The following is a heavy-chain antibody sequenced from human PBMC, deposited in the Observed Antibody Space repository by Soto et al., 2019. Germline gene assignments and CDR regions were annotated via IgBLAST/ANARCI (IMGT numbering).Heavy chain of an antibody. J-gene: IGHJ4*02. V-gene: IGHV1-18*01. CDR1: GYIFSNFG. CDR2: ISAYNGNT. D-gene: IGHD1-26*01. CDR3: ARASEGGVGTTYY. Sequence: GASVKVSCKTSGYIFSNFGISWMREVPGQGLEWVGWISAYNGNTNYAHKFQDRVTLTTDTSTNTAYLELRSLRSDDTAVYYFARASEGGVGTTYYWGQGTLVTVSS.